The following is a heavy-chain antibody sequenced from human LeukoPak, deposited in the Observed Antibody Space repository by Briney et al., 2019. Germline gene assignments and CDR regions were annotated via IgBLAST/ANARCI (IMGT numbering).Heavy chain of an antibody. CDR3: APDSAYGDCGGVWFDP. D-gene: IGHD4-17*01. CDR1: GGTFSSYA. CDR2: IIPIFGIA. V-gene: IGHV1-69*04. Sequence: SVKVSCKASGGTFSSYAISWVRQAPGQGLEWMGRIIPIFGIANYAQKFQGRVTITADKSTSTAYMELSSLRSEDTAVYYCAPDSAYGDCGGVWFDPWGQGTLVTVSS. J-gene: IGHJ5*02.